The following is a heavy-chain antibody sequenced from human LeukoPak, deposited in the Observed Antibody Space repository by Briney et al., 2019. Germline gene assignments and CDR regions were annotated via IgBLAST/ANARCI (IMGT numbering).Heavy chain of an antibody. CDR1: GYTFTNYG. J-gene: IGHJ5*02. D-gene: IGHD1-14*01. V-gene: IGHV1-18*01. Sequence: ASVKVSCKASGYTFTNYGISWVRQAPGQGLEWMGWISAYNGNTNYVQKLLQGRVTMTTDTSTSTAYMGLRSLRSDDTAMYYCARDIKRSRARWENLGFDPWGQGTLVTVSS. CDR3: ARDIKRSRARWENLGFDP. CDR2: ISAYNGNT.